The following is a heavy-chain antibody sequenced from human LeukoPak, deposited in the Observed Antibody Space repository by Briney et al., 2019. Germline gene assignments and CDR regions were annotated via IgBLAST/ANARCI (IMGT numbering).Heavy chain of an antibody. Sequence: SQTLSLTCTVSGGSISSGDYYWSWIRQPPGKGLEWIGYTYYSGSTNYNPSLKSRVTISVDTSKNQFSLKLSSVTAADTAAYYCARGQYNWFDPWGQGTLVTVSS. CDR1: GGSISSGDYY. J-gene: IGHJ5*02. CDR3: ARGQYNWFDP. CDR2: TYYSGST. V-gene: IGHV4-30-4*08.